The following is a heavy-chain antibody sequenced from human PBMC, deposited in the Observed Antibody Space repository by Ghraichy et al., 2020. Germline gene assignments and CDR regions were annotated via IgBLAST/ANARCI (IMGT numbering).Heavy chain of an antibody. CDR1: GFTFSNAW. CDR2: IKSKTDGGTT. J-gene: IGHJ6*02. CDR3: TTENCSSTSCWNYYYSMDV. D-gene: IGHD2-2*01. V-gene: IGHV3-15*01. Sequence: GESLNISCAASGFTFSNAWMSWVRQAPGKGLEWVGRIKSKTDGGTTDYAAPVKGRFTISRDDSKNTLYLQMNSLKTEDTAVYYCTTENCSSTSCWNYYYSMDVWGQGTTVTVSS.